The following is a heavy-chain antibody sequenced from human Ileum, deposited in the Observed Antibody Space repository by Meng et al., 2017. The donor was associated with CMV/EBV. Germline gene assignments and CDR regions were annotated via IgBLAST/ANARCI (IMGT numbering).Heavy chain of an antibody. J-gene: IGHJ4*02. CDR1: GIAVNNYW. D-gene: IGHD6-25*01. V-gene: IGHV3-74*01. CDR2: INTDGTSV. CDR3: ARDLLGDSDYVFDL. Sequence: VHLVEGGGGSVQAGVFLGLACEGAGIAVNNYWMHWVRQAPGKGPEWVCRINTDGTSVKYADSVQGRFTFSRDNAKNTLILQMSSLRVEDTAVYYCARDLLGDSDYVFDLWGQGTLVTVSS.